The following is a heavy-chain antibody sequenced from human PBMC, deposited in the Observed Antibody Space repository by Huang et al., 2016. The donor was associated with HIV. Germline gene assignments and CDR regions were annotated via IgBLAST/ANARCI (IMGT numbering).Heavy chain of an antibody. V-gene: IGHV4-59*01. CDR3: ARGGPYSRDYYYYGMDV. CDR1: GGSISSYY. CDR2: IHYSGCT. J-gene: IGHJ6*02. Sequence: QVQLQESGPGLVKPSETLSLTCTVSGGSISSYYWSWIRQPPGKGLEWIGYIHYSGCTNYNPSLKSRVTTSVDTAKNQFFLKLSSVTAADTAVYYCARGGPYSRDYYYYGMDVWGQGTTVTVSS. D-gene: IGHD6-13*01.